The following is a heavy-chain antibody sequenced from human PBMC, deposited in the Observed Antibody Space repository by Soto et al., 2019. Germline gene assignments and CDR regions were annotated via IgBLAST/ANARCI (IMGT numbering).Heavy chain of an antibody. J-gene: IGHJ4*02. CDR1: GFTFSSYN. Sequence: GGSLRLSCAASGFTFSSYNMNWVRQAPGKGLEWVSSISSSSSYIYYADSVKGRFTISRDNAKNSLYLQMSSLRAEETAVYYCARVHYYDSSAYYLWGQGTLVTVSS. D-gene: IGHD3-22*01. CDR2: ISSSSSYI. V-gene: IGHV3-21*01. CDR3: ARVHYYDSSAYYL.